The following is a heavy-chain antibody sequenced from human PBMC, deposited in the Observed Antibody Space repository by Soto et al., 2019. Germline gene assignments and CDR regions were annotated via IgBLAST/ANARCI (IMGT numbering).Heavy chain of an antibody. J-gene: IGHJ4*02. CDR1: GYTFTSYY. Sequence: GASVKVSCKASGYTFTSYYMHWVRQAPGQGLEWMGIINPSGGSTSYAQKFQGRVTMTRDTSTSTVYMELSSLRSEDTAGYYCARELREVYDSSGYYDYWGQGTLVTVPQ. D-gene: IGHD3-22*01. CDR3: ARELREVYDSSGYYDY. CDR2: INPSGGST. V-gene: IGHV1-46*01.